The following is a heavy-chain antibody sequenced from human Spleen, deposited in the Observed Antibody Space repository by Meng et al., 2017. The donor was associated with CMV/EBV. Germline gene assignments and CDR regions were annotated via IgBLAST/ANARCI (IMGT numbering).Heavy chain of an antibody. V-gene: IGHV4-39*07. D-gene: IGHD3-3*01. CDR1: GGSISSRSYY. CDR3: AKPAGDFWSVFRGTVDS. J-gene: IGHJ4*02. CDR2: VYYSGST. Sequence: SETLSLTCTVSGGSISSRSYYWGWIRQPPGEGLEWIGNVYYSGSTYYNPSLKSRVTISVDTSIRTAYMELSRLKSDDTAVYYCAKPAGDFWSVFRGTVDSWGQGTLVTVSS.